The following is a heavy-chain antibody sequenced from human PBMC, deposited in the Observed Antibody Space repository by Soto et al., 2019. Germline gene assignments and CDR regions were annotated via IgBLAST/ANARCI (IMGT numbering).Heavy chain of an antibody. V-gene: IGHV3-30-3*01. CDR3: ARDHRPGDGYNLCY. CDR2: ISYDGSNK. CDR1: GFTFSSYA. J-gene: IGHJ4*02. D-gene: IGHD5-12*01. Sequence: GGSLRLSCAASGFTFSSYAVHWVRQAPGKGLEWVAVISYDGSNKYYADSVKGRFTISRDNSKNTLYLQMNSLRAEDTAVYYCARDHRPGDGYNLCYWGQGTLVTVSS.